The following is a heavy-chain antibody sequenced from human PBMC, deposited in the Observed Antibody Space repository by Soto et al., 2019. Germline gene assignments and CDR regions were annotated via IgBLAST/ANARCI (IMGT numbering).Heavy chain of an antibody. J-gene: IGHJ4*02. D-gene: IGHD1-26*01. CDR2: ISSSSATT. Sequence: GGSLRLSCVGSGFIFSSHSFYWVRQAPGKGLEWISYISSSSATTYYADSVKGRFIISRDNVKNSVYLQMNRLRDEDSAAYFCASHLGSSDFDYWGQGTQVTVSS. V-gene: IGHV3-48*02. CDR3: ASHLGSSDFDY. CDR1: GFIFSSHS.